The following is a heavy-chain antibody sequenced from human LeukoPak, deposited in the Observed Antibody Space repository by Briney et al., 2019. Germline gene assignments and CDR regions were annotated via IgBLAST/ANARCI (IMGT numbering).Heavy chain of an antibody. CDR2: ISGSGGST. D-gene: IGHD5-18*01. Sequence: GGTLRLSCAASGFTFSGYAMSWVRQAPGKGLEWVSAISGSGGSTYYADSVKGRFTISRDNSKNTLYLQMNSLRAEDTAVYYCAKAGVGYSYGYRGYYFDYWGQGTLVTVSS. J-gene: IGHJ4*02. CDR3: AKAGVGYSYGYRGYYFDY. CDR1: GFTFSGYA. V-gene: IGHV3-23*01.